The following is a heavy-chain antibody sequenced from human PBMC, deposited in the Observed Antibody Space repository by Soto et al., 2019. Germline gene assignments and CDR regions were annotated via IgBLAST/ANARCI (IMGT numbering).Heavy chain of an antibody. Sequence: LRLSCAASGFTFSSYEMNWVRQAPGKGLEGVSYISSSGSTIYYADSVKGRFTISRDNAKNSLYLQMNSLRAEDTAVYYCARGAFMVGAFDIWGQGTMVTVSS. CDR1: GFTFSSYE. CDR2: ISSSGSTI. CDR3: ARGAFMVGAFDI. J-gene: IGHJ3*02. D-gene: IGHD3-10*01. V-gene: IGHV3-48*03.